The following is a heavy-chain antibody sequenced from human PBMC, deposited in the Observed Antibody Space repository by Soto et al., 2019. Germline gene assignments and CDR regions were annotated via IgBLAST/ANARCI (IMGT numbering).Heavy chain of an antibody. V-gene: IGHV3-30-3*01. D-gene: IGHD2-2*01. CDR2: ISYDGSNK. J-gene: IGHJ6*02. Sequence: GGSLRLSCAASGFTFSSYAMHWVRQAPGKGLEWVAVISYDGSNKYYADSVKGRFTISRDNSKNTLYLQMNSLRAEDTAVYYCAREGPGYCSSTSCLYYYYYGMDVWGQGTTVTVSS. CDR3: AREGPGYCSSTSCLYYYYYGMDV. CDR1: GFTFSSYA.